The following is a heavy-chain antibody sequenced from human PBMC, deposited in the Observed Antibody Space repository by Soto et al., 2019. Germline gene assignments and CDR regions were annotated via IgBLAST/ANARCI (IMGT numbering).Heavy chain of an antibody. CDR2: IIPRSATS. J-gene: IGHJ6*02. CDR1: GYTFTSYG. Sequence: SVKVSCKASGYTFTSYGITWMRQAPGQGLEWMGGIIPRSATSNYAQKFQGRVTITADESTNTAYMELSSLRSEDTAVYYCAREGLVLVPTTVNSDYYYYAMDVWGQGTTVTVSS. CDR3: AREGLVLVPTTVNSDYYYYAMDV. V-gene: IGHV1-69*13. D-gene: IGHD2-2*01.